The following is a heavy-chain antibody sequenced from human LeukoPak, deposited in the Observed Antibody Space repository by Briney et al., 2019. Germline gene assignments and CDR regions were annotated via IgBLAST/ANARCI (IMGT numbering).Heavy chain of an antibody. Sequence: SETLSLTCSVSGASVSDGNYYWSWIRQPPGKGLEWIGYMFYSESTKYNPSLKSRVTISVDKSKNQFSLTVNSVTAADTAVYYCARDRWVAALPDLWGRGTLVTVSS. CDR3: ARDRWVAALPDL. J-gene: IGHJ2*01. D-gene: IGHD6-19*01. V-gene: IGHV4-61*01. CDR2: MFYSEST. CDR1: GASVSDGNYY.